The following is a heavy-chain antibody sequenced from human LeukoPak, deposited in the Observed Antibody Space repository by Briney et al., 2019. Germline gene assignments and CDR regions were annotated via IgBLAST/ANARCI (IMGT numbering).Heavy chain of an antibody. V-gene: IGHV3-23*01. D-gene: IGHD6-19*01. CDR2: ISARGGSP. CDR1: GFTLSNYA. CDR3: ARGSGWCDY. J-gene: IGHJ4*02. Sequence: PGGSLRLSCAGSGFTLSNYAMNWVRQAPGKGLEWVSAISARGGSPYYADSVKGRFTISRDNSKNTLYLQMNTLRAEDTAVYYCARGSGWCDYWGQGTLVTVSS.